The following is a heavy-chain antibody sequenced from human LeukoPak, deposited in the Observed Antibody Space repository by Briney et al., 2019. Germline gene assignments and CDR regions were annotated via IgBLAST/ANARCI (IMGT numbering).Heavy chain of an antibody. J-gene: IGHJ5*02. CDR1: GYTFISNY. Sequence: ASVKVSCKAYGYTFISNYLNWVRQAPGQGLEWVGIINPSGGSPSYAQKFQGRVTMTRDMSTSTVYMTLSRLRSDDTAVYYCATDIVVVPAAMRIAVAGGWFDPWGQGTLVTVSS. V-gene: IGHV1-46*01. D-gene: IGHD2-2*01. CDR3: ATDIVVVPAAMRIAVAGGWFDP. CDR2: INPSGGSP.